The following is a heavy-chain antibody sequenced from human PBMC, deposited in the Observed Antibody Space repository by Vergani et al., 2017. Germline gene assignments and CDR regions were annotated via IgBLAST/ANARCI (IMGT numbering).Heavy chain of an antibody. V-gene: IGHV3-30-3*01. Sequence: QVQLVESGGGVVQPGRSLRLSCAASGFTFSSYAMHWVRQAPGKGLEWVAVISYDGSNKYYADSVKGRFTISRDNSKNTLYLQMNSLRAEDTAVYYCARGPLLPYYFDYWGQGTLVTVSS. D-gene: IGHD3-22*01. J-gene: IGHJ4*02. CDR2: ISYDGSNK. CDR3: ARGPLLPYYFDY. CDR1: GFTFSSYA.